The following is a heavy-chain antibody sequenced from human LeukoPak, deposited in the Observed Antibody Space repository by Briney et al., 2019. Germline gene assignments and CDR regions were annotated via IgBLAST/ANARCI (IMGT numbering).Heavy chain of an antibody. Sequence: GGSLRLSCAASGFTFSSYWMSWVRQAPGKGLEWVANMKQDGGEKYYVDSVKGRFTISRDNAKNSLYLQMNSLRAEDTAVYYCARYHSPWYSSVWYGGLDHWGQGTLLTVSS. CDR2: MKQDGGEK. V-gene: IGHV3-7*01. CDR1: GFTFSSYW. CDR3: ARYHSPWYSSVWYGGLDH. D-gene: IGHD6-19*01. J-gene: IGHJ4*02.